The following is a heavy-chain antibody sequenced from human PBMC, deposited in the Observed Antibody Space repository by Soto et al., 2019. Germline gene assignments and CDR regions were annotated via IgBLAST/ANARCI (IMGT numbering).Heavy chain of an antibody. CDR3: GISSVYADWFDP. Sequence: QVQLQESGPGLVKPSQTLSLTCTVSGGSISSGGYYWSWIRQHPGKGLEWIGYIYYSGSTYYNPSLKRRVTIPVDTSKNQFSLKLRSVTAADAAVYSCGISSVYADWFDPWGQAPLVTVPS. CDR1: GGSISSGGYY. CDR2: IYYSGST. D-gene: IGHD3-22*01. J-gene: IGHJ5*02. V-gene: IGHV4-31*03.